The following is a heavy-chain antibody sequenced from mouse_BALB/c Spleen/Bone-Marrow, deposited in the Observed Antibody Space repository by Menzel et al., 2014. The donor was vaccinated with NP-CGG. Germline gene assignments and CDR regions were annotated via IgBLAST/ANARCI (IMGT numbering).Heavy chain of an antibody. CDR1: GYTFTSYW. D-gene: IGHD1-2*01. Sequence: QVQLQQPGAELVKPGAPVKLSCKACGYTFTSYWMNWVKQRPGRGLEWIGRIDPSDSETHYNQKFKDKATLTVDKSSSTAYIQLSSLTSEDSAVYYCARRGYGYGFAYWGQGTLVTVSA. J-gene: IGHJ3*01. CDR3: ARRGYGYGFAY. CDR2: IDPSDSET. V-gene: IGHV1-69*02.